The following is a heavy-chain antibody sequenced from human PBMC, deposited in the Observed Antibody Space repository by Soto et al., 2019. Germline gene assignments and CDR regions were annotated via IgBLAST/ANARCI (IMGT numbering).Heavy chain of an antibody. Sequence: PGGSLRLSCAASGFTFSSYSMNWVRQAPGKGLEWVSSISSSSYIYYADSVKGRFTISRDNAKNSLYLQMNSLRAEDTAVYYCARDLIYYCTNGVCPPAYYYYYMDVWGKGTTVTVSS. CDR2: ISSSSYI. CDR3: ARDLIYYCTNGVCPPAYYYYYMDV. J-gene: IGHJ6*03. D-gene: IGHD2-8*01. CDR1: GFTFSSYS. V-gene: IGHV3-21*01.